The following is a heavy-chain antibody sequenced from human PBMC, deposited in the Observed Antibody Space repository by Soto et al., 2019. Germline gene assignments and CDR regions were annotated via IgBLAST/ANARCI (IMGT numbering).Heavy chain of an antibody. J-gene: IGHJ4*02. V-gene: IGHV1-69*08. CDR3: ARDGILYYFDY. CDR2: IIPILGIA. CDR1: GGTFSSYT. Sequence: QVQLVQSAAEVKKPGSSVKVSCKASGGTFSSYTISWVRQAPGQGLEWMGRIIPILGIANYAQKFQGRVTITADKSTSTAYMELSSLRSEDTAVYYCARDGILYYFDYWGQGTLVTVSS. D-gene: IGHD2-21*01.